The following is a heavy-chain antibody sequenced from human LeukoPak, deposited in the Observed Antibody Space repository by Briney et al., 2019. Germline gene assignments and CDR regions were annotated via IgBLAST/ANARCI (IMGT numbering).Heavy chain of an antibody. V-gene: IGHV4-59*01. CDR1: GGSISSYY. D-gene: IGHD3-22*01. CDR2: IYYSGST. CDR3: ASSRTSYYYDSSGYRSLDAFDI. Sequence: TSETLSLTCTVSGGSISSYYWSWIRQPPGKGLEWIGYIYYSGSTNYNPSLKSRVTISVDTSKNQFSLKLSSVTAADTAVYYCASSRTSYYYDSSGYRSLDAFDIWGQGTMVTVSS. J-gene: IGHJ3*02.